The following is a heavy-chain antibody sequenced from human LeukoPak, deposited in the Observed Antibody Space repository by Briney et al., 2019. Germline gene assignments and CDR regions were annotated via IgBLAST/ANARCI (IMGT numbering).Heavy chain of an antibody. V-gene: IGHV3-7*01. D-gene: IGHD3-22*01. J-gene: IGHJ4*02. CDR3: ARDQRYYYDSSGTYYFDY. CDR2: IKQDGSEK. Sequence: PGGSLRLSCAASGFTFSSYWMSWVRQAPGKGLEWVANIKQDGSEKYYVDSVKGRFTISRDNAKNSLYLQMNSLRAEDTAVYYCARDQRYYYDSSGTYYFDYWGQGTLVTVSS. CDR1: GFTFSSYW.